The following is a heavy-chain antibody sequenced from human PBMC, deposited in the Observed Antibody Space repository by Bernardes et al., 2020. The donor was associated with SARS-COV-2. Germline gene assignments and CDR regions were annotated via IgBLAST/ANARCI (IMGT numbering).Heavy chain of an antibody. Sequence: SGPTLMKPTQTLTLTCTFSGFSLTPTGVGVGWIRQPPGQPLEWLALFYWDDDQLYNPSLKSRLTITKDTSKNQVVLTMTNMDPVDTATYYCAHRDRTYDYFWCSYRYTPGAFDIWGQGTMVTVSS. CDR2: FYWDDDQ. V-gene: IGHV2-5*02. J-gene: IGHJ3*02. CDR3: AHRDRTYDYFWCSYRYTPGAFDI. D-gene: IGHD3-16*02. CDR1: GFSLTPTGVG.